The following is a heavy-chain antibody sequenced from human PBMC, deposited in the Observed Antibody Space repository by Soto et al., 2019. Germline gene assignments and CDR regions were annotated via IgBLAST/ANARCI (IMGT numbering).Heavy chain of an antibody. Sequence: ASVKVSCKASGGTFSSYTISWVRQAPGKGLEWMGGFDPEDGETIYAQKFQGRVTMTEDTSTDTAYMELSSLRSEDTAVYYCATDLPLLWFGELSRSMFFDYWGQGTLVTVSS. J-gene: IGHJ4*02. CDR3: ATDLPLLWFGELSRSMFFDY. D-gene: IGHD3-10*01. CDR2: FDPEDGET. V-gene: IGHV1-24*01. CDR1: GGTFSSYT.